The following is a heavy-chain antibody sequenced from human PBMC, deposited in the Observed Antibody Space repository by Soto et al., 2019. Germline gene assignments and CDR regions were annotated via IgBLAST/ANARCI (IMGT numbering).Heavy chain of an antibody. J-gene: IGHJ5*02. D-gene: IGHD3-10*01. CDR2: TYYRSKWYI. V-gene: IGHV6-1*01. Sequence: PSQTLSLTCAISGYSVSSNSAALNWISQSPSRGLEWLGRTYYRSKWYIDYAVSVKSRISINPDTSKNQFSLQLNSVTPDDTAVYYCARDKGYLLYNWFEPSGQGTMVTVSS. CDR1: GYSVSSNSAA. CDR3: ARDKGYLLYNWFEP.